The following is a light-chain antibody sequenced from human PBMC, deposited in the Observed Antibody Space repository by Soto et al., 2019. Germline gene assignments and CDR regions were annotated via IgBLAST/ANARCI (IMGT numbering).Light chain of an antibody. V-gene: IGKV3-15*01. CDR2: HAS. CDR1: QSVSNN. Sequence: EVVMTQSPATLSVSPGERATLSCRASQSVSNNLAWFQQKPGQAPRLLIYHASTRATGIPARFSGSGSGTEFTLIISSLQSEDFAVYYCQQYNNWWKFGQGTKV. CDR3: QQYNNWWK. J-gene: IGKJ1*01.